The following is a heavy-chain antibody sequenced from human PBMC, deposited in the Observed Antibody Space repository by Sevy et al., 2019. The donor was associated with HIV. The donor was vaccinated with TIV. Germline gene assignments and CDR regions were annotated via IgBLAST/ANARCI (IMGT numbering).Heavy chain of an antibody. CDR2: VSGSSNYI. CDR3: ARGPPDGSYDYFDY. D-gene: IGHD1-26*01. Sequence: GGSLRLSCAASGFTFINYNMNWVRQAPGKGLEWVASVSGSSNYIYYAESLKGRFIISRDNAKDTLYLQMNSLRADESAVYYCARGPPDGSYDYFDYWGQGTLVTVSS. CDR1: GFTFINYN. J-gene: IGHJ4*02. V-gene: IGHV3-21*06.